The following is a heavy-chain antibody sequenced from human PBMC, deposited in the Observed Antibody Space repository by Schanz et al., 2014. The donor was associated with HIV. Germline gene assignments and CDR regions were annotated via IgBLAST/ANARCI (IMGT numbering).Heavy chain of an antibody. Sequence: QVQLVQSGAEVKKPGSSVKISCKASGDSFSNLGINWVRQAPGQGLEWMGWISGYNGNTNYAQKFQGRVTMTTDTSTSKAYMELRSLRSDDTAVYYCARDVPPHYYDPVPYAFDFWGQGTMVTVSS. V-gene: IGHV1-18*01. D-gene: IGHD3-22*01. CDR2: ISGYNGNT. J-gene: IGHJ3*01. CDR3: ARDVPPHYYDPVPYAFDF. CDR1: GDSFSNLG.